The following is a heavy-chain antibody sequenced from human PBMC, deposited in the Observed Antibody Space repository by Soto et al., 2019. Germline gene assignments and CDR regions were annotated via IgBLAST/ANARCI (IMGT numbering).Heavy chain of an antibody. CDR3: ARTSLVVAAATREDY. CDR1: GFTFSSYW. V-gene: IGHV3-74*01. J-gene: IGHJ4*02. Sequence: EVQLVESGGALVQPGGSLRLSCAASGFTFSSYWMHWVRQAPGKGLVWVSRINSDGSSKSYADSVKGRFTISRDNAKNTLYLQMNSLGAEDTAVYYCARTSLVVAAATREDYWGQGTLVTVSS. D-gene: IGHD2-15*01. CDR2: INSDGSSK.